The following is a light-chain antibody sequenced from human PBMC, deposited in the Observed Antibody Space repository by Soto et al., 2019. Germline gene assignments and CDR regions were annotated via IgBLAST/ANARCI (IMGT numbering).Light chain of an antibody. CDR3: QQLDSYLP. Sequence: MKLTQSPSSLSASVGDRGTISCRASQGISSHLAWYQQKPGRAPKLLIYAASTLQSGVPSRFSGSGSGTDFTLTISSLQPEDFATYYCQQLDSYLPFGQGTRLEIK. CDR1: QGISSH. CDR2: AAS. J-gene: IGKJ5*01. V-gene: IGKV1-9*01.